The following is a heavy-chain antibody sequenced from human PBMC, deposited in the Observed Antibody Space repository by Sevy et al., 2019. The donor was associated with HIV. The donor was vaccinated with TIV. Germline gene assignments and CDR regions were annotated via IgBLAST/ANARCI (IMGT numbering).Heavy chain of an antibody. D-gene: IGHD6-13*01. CDR3: ITYPRITTNGTGGFDP. CDR2: IKSKSDGGTV. Sequence: GGSLRLSCAASGFTFSDAWMGWVRQAAGKGLECVGRIKSKSDGGTVEHAAPVKGRFTIARDDSKDTLYLQMNSLKTEDTAVYFCITYPRITTNGTGGFDPWGQGTLVTVSS. CDR1: GFTFSDAW. J-gene: IGHJ5*02. V-gene: IGHV3-15*01.